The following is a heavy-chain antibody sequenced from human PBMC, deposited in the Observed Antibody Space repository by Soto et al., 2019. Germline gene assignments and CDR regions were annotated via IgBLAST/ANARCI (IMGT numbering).Heavy chain of an antibody. CDR2: IIPIFGTA. Sequence: QVQLVQSGAEVKKPGSSVKVSCKASGGTFSSSAISWVRQAPGQGLEWMGGIIPIFGTANYAQKFQGRVTITADESRRTAYAGQRPMRSEDTPVNCCAVARLSVCSGRYSVHDVVDIWGQGTMVTVSS. J-gene: IGHJ3*02. CDR1: GGTFSSSA. CDR3: AVARLSVCSGRYSVHDVVDI. V-gene: IGHV1-69*01. D-gene: IGHD1-26*01.